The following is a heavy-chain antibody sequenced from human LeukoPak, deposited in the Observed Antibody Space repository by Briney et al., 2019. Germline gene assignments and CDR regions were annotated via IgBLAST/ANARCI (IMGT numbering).Heavy chain of an antibody. CDR2: INPSGGST. J-gene: IGHJ2*01. Sequence: ASVKVSCKASGYTFTSYYMHWVRQAPGQGLEWMGIINPSGGSTSYAQKFQGRVTMTRDTSTSTVYMELSSLRSEDTAVYYCARENTRCYYDSSGCYWYFDLWGRGTLVTVSS. CDR3: ARENTRCYYDSSGCYWYFDL. V-gene: IGHV1-46*01. D-gene: IGHD3-22*01. CDR1: GYTFTSYY.